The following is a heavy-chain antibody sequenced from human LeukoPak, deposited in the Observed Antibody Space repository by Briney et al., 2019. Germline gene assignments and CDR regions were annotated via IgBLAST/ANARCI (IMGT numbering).Heavy chain of an antibody. CDR3: AKAGAVVVVAAKYFDY. CDR1: GFTFSSYW. J-gene: IGHJ4*02. D-gene: IGHD2-15*01. CDR2: ISGSGGST. Sequence: TGGSLRLSCAASGFTFSSYWMSWVRQAPGKGLEWVSAISGSGGSTYYADSVKGRFTISRDNSKNTLYLQMNSLRAEDTAVYYCAKAGAVVVVAAKYFDYWGQGTLVTVSS. V-gene: IGHV3-23*01.